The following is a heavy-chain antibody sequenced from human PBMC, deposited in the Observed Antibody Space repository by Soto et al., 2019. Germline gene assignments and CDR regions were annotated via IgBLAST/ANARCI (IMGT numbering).Heavy chain of an antibody. CDR1: GYTFTGYY. CDR2: INLNSGGT. V-gene: IGHV1-2*04. CDR3: ARDQTKTGDENNWFDP. D-gene: IGHD7-27*01. J-gene: IGHJ5*02. Sequence: ASAKVSCKASGYTFTGYYMHWVRQAPGQGLEWMGWINLNSGGTNYAQKFQGWVTMTRDTSISTAYMELSRLRSDDTAVYYCARDQTKTGDENNWFDPWGQGTLVTVSS.